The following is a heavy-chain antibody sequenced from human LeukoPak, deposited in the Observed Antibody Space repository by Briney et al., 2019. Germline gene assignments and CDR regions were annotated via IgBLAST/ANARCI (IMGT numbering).Heavy chain of an antibody. V-gene: IGHV3-21*01. CDR1: GFTFRSYW. J-gene: IGHJ6*02. D-gene: IGHD6-13*01. CDR3: AREWAPSSSWFSFDYYYYGMDV. CDR2: ISSSSSYI. Sequence: GGSLRLSCAAFGFTFRSYWMTWVRQAPGKGLEWVSSISSSSSYIYYADSVKGRFTISRDNAKNSLYMNSLRAEDTAVYYCAREWAPSSSWFSFDYYYYGMDVWGQGTTVTVSS.